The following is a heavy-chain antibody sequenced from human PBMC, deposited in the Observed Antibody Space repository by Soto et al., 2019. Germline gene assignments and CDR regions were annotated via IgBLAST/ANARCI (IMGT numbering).Heavy chain of an antibody. V-gene: IGHV1-2*02. CDR1: GYTLTGYY. CDR2: INPNSGGT. J-gene: IGHJ6*02. D-gene: IGHD6-6*01. Sequence: GASVKVSCKASGYTLTGYYMHWVRQAPGQGLEWMGWINPNSGGTNYAQKFQGRVTMTRDTSISTAYMELSRLRSDDTAVYYCAKSIAARRGPYGMDVWGQGTTVTVSS. CDR3: AKSIAARRGPYGMDV.